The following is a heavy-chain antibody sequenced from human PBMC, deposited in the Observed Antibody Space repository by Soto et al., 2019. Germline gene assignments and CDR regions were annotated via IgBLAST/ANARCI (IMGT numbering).Heavy chain of an antibody. V-gene: IGHV4-34*01. D-gene: IGHD2-2*01. CDR1: DGSFSGYY. CDR2: INHSGST. CDR3: ARGPALKRYFDY. J-gene: IGHJ4*02. Sequence: SETLSLTCAAYDGSFSGYYWSWIRQPPGKGLEWIGEINHSGSTNYNPSLKSRVTISVDTSKNQFSLKLSSVTAADTAVYYCARGPALKRYFDYWGQGTLVTVSS.